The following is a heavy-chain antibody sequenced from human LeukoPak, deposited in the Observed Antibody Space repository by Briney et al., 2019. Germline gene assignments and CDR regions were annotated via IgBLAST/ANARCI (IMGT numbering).Heavy chain of an antibody. CDR1: GFSFSSYS. V-gene: IGHV3-30*09. J-gene: IGHJ4*02. Sequence: GGSLRLSCAASGFSFSSYSIHWVRQTPGKGLEWVAVISSDGNSKNFALSVKGRFAISRDNSKNTLFLQMNNLRSEDTALYYCVSPTADYPFLYYFDSWGQGTLVTVSS. CDR2: ISSDGNSK. CDR3: VSPTADYPFLYYFDS. D-gene: IGHD5-12*01.